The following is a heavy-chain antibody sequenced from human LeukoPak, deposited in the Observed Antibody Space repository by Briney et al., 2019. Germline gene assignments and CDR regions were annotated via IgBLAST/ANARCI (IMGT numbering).Heavy chain of an antibody. D-gene: IGHD3-10*01. CDR3: ARGLYGSGRRSLMAL. CDR2: IDQDEKEK. J-gene: IGHJ4*02. V-gene: IGHV3-7*01. Sequence: PGGSLRLSCVASGFPFHNYWMTWVRQAPGKGLEWVANIDQDEKEKYYVDSVKGRFTISRDNAEKSLYLEMNSPGVEDTARYYCARGLYGSGRRSLMALWGPGTLVTVSS. CDR1: GFPFHNYW.